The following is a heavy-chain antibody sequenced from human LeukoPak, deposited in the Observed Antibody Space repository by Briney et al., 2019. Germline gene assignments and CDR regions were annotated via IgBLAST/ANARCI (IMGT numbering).Heavy chain of an antibody. CDR1: GFTFSTYW. V-gene: IGHV3-7*01. CDR2: IEQHGSQE. CDR3: ATVPLRGDPFNI. Sequence: GGPRSLSCAASGFTFSTYWRSGFRRPPGKGLNWVANIEQHGSQENYVDSIKGRFTISRDNAKNSVFLQMDSLRVEDTAVYFCATVPLRGDPFNIWGQGTLVTVSS. J-gene: IGHJ3*02.